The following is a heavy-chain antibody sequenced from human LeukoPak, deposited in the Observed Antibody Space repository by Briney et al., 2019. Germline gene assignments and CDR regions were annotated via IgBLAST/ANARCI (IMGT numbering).Heavy chain of an antibody. CDR2: ISASGGST. CDR1: GFTFSNTA. D-gene: IGHD2-15*01. Sequence: GESLRLSCAASGFTFSNTAMSWVRQAPGKGLEWVSSISASGGSTYYADSVKGRFTISRDNSKNTLYLQMNSLRAEDTAVYYCAKSCGGGCYYYGMDVWGQGTTVTVSS. J-gene: IGHJ6*02. CDR3: AKSCGGGCYYYGMDV. V-gene: IGHV3-23*01.